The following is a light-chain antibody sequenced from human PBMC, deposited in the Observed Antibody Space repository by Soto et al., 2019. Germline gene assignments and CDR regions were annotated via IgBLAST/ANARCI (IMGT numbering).Light chain of an antibody. CDR2: EVS. V-gene: IGLV2-14*01. CDR3: SSYTISSTRV. CDR1: SSDVGGYNY. Sequence: QSALTQPASVSGSPGQSITISCTGTSSDVGGYNYVSWYQQHPGKAPKLMIYEVSNLTSGVSNRFSGSKSGNTASLTISGLQAEDEADYYCSSYTISSTRVFGGGTKLTVL. J-gene: IGLJ3*02.